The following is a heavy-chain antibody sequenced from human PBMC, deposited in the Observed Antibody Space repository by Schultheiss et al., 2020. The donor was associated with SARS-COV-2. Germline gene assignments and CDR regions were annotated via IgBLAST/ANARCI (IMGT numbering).Heavy chain of an antibody. Sequence: GESLKISCAASEFTFSNHPMHWVRQAPGKGLEWVAVISFDGSNKYYADSVKGRFTVSRDNSKNTLYLQMNSLRAEDTALYYCAKDMGGGSSGIDYWGQGTLVTVSS. J-gene: IGHJ4*02. CDR1: EFTFSNHP. CDR3: AKDMGGGSSGIDY. D-gene: IGHD2-15*01. CDR2: ISFDGSNK. V-gene: IGHV3-30*01.